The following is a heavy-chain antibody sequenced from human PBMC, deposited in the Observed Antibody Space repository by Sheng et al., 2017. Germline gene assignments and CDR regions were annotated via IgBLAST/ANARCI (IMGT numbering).Heavy chain of an antibody. J-gene: IGHJ5*02. Sequence: QVQLQESGPGLVKPSQTLSLICTVSGGSISSGSYYWSWIRQPAGKGLEWIGRIYTSGSTNYNPSLKSRVTISVDTSKNQFSLKLSSVTAADTAVYYCARGDGSGSYPPDWFDPWGQGTLVTVSS. CDR1: GGSISSGSYY. CDR3: ARGDGSGSYPPDWFDP. D-gene: IGHD3-10*01. V-gene: IGHV4-61*02. CDR2: IYTSGST.